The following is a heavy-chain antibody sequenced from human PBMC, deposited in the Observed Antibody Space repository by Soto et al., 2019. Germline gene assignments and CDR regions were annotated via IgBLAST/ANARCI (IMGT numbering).Heavy chain of an antibody. Sequence: SVKVSCKASGGSLSNYGISWVRQAPGQGLEWMGGIIPVFGTANYAQKFQGRVTITADESTSTAYMELSSLRPEDTAVYYCARDYIAVAGTAGRVYYYYGMDVWGQGTTVTVSS. V-gene: IGHV1-69*13. D-gene: IGHD6-19*01. CDR2: IIPVFGTA. CDR3: ARDYIAVAGTAGRVYYYYGMDV. CDR1: GGSLSNYG. J-gene: IGHJ6*02.